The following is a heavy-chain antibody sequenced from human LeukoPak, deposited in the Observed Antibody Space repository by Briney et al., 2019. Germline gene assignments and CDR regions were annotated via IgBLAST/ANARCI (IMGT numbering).Heavy chain of an antibody. Sequence: ASVKVSCRASGYTFTGHFLHWVRQAPGQGLKWMAWIDPNNGDTHNAQNFQGRITVTRDTSISTVYMELSRLTSDDTAVYYCAREYSASEHWGQGTLVTVSS. CDR1: GYTFTGHF. CDR2: IDPNNGDT. CDR3: AREYSASEH. V-gene: IGHV1-2*02. J-gene: IGHJ1*01. D-gene: IGHD4-11*01.